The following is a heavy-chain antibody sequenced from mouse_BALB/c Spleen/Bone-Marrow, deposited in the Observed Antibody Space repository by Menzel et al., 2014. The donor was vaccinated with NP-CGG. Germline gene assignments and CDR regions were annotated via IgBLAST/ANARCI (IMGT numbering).Heavy chain of an antibody. Sequence: VHLQQPGAELVKPGASVKLSCTASGFNIKDTYMHWVKQRPEQGLEWIGRIDPANGNTKYDPKFQGKATITADTSSNTAYLQLSSLTSEDTAVYYCARYYYGSSLFDYWGQGTTLTVSS. V-gene: IGHV14-3*02. CDR1: GFNIKDTY. J-gene: IGHJ2*01. CDR3: ARYYYGSSLFDY. CDR2: IDPANGNT. D-gene: IGHD1-1*01.